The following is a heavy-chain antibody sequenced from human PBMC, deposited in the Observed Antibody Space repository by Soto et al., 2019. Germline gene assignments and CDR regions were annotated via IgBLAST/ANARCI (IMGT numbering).Heavy chain of an antibody. CDR3: AREPPDSSGWYLDAFDI. Sequence: QVQLVQSGAEVKKPGASVKVSCKASGYTFTSYGISWVRQAPGQGLEWMGWISAYNGNTNSAQKLQGRVTMTTDTSTSTAYMELRSLRSDDTAVYYGAREPPDSSGWYLDAFDIWGQGTMVTVSS. J-gene: IGHJ3*02. V-gene: IGHV1-18*01. D-gene: IGHD6-19*01. CDR1: GYTFTSYG. CDR2: ISAYNGNT.